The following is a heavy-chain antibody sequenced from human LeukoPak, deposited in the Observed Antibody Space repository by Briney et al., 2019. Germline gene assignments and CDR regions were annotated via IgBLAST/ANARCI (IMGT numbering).Heavy chain of an antibody. CDR3: ARGDAADY. Sequence: SETLSLTCTVSGYSINSGFYWGWIRQPPGKGLEWIGIIYHSGSTSYSPSLKSRVTISLDTSKNQFSLKLSSVTAADTAVYYCARGDAADYWGQGTLVTVSS. CDR1: GYSINSGFY. J-gene: IGHJ4*02. CDR2: IYHSGST. V-gene: IGHV4-38-2*02. D-gene: IGHD5-24*01.